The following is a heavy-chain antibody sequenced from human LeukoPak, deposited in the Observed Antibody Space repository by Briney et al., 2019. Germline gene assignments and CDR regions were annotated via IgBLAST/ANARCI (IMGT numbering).Heavy chain of an antibody. J-gene: IGHJ4*02. V-gene: IGHV3-21*01. CDR1: GFTFSSYS. D-gene: IGHD6-19*01. CDR2: ISSSSSYI. CDR3: ARAVKMYSSGWYWVDY. Sequence: GGSLRLSCAASGFTFSSYSMNWVRQAPGKGLEWVSSISSSSSYIYYADSMKGRFTISRDNAKNSLYLQMNSLRAEDTAVYYCARAVKMYSSGWYWVDYWGQGTLVTVSS.